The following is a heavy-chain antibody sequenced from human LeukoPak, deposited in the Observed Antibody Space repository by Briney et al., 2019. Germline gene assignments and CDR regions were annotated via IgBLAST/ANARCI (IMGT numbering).Heavy chain of an antibody. Sequence: ASVKVSCKAYGYTFTGYYMHWVRQAPGQGLEWMGWINPNSGGTNYAQKFQGRVTMTRDTSISTAYMELSRLRSDDTAVYYCARGSDDFWSGYSPSYWGQGTLVTVSS. D-gene: IGHD3-3*01. CDR3: ARGSDDFWSGYSPSY. CDR1: GYTFTGYY. CDR2: INPNSGGT. J-gene: IGHJ4*02. V-gene: IGHV1-2*02.